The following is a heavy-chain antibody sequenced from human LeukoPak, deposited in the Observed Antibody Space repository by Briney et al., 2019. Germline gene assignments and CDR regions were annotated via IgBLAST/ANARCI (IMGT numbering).Heavy chain of an antibody. J-gene: IGHJ5*02. CDR1: GGSISSSDYY. CDR2: IHTSGYT. D-gene: IGHD6-19*01. CDR3: ARGRIAVAGTSWFDL. V-gene: IGHV4-61*02. Sequence: SETLSLTCIVSGGSISSSDYYWNWIRQAAGKRLEWIGRIHTSGYTNYKSSLKSRVTISVDMSNNQFSLKLSSVTAADTAIYYCARGRIAVAGTSWFDLWGQGTLVTVSS.